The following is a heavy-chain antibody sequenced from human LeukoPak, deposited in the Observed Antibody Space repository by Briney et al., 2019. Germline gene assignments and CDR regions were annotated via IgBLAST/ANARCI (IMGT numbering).Heavy chain of an antibody. CDR2: ISSSSTI. V-gene: IGHV3-48*01. CDR1: GFTLSSYS. D-gene: IGHD3-22*01. J-gene: IGHJ5*02. CDR3: ARTLLYYYDSSGLHP. Sequence: GGSLRLSCAASGFTLSSYSMNWVRQAPGKGLEWVSYISSSSTIYYADSVKGRFTISRDNAKNSLYLQMNSLRAEDTAVYYCARTLLYYYDSSGLHPWGQGTLVTVSS.